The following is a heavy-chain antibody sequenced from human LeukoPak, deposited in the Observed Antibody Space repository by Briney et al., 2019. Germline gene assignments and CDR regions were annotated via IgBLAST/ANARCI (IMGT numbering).Heavy chain of an antibody. CDR1: GFTFSDYY. CDR3: ARLKYGSPQH. V-gene: IGHV3-11*06. CDR2: ISSSGSYT. Sequence: GGSLRLSCAASGFTFSDYYMSWIRQAPGKGLEWVSYISSSGSYTIYADCVKGRFTISRDNAKNSLYLQMNSLRAEDTAVYYCARLKYGSPQHWGQGTLVTVSS. D-gene: IGHD1-26*01. J-gene: IGHJ1*01.